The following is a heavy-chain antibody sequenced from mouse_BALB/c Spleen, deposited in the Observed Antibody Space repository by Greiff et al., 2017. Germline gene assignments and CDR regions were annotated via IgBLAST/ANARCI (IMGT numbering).Heavy chain of an antibody. CDR3: ARYYYGSSWGMDY. CDR2: IYPGDGDT. D-gene: IGHD1-1*01. V-gene: IGHV1-87*01. CDR1: GYTFTSYW. J-gene: IGHJ4*01. Sequence: QVQLQQSGAELARPGASVKLSCKASGYTFTSYWMQWVKQRPGQGLEWIGAIYPGDGDTRYTQKFKGKATLTADKSSSTAYMQLSSLASEDSAVYYCARYYYGSSWGMDYWGQGTSVTVSS.